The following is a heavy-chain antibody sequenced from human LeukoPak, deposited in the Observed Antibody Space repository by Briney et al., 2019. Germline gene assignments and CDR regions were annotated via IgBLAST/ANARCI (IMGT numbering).Heavy chain of an antibody. V-gene: IGHV3-30-3*01. CDR3: AKDRGVWAFDI. D-gene: IGHD3-10*01. J-gene: IGHJ3*02. CDR1: GITLSSYD. CDR2: ISYDGSNK. Sequence: GGSLRLSCAASGITLSSYDMHWVRQAPGKALEWVAVISYDGSNKDYADSVKGRSTISRDNSKNTLDLQMNSLRAEDTAVYYCAKDRGVWAFDIWGQGTMVTVSS.